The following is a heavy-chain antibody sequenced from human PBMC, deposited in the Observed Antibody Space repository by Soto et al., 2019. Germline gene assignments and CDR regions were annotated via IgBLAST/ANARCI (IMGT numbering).Heavy chain of an antibody. Sequence: PGGSLRLSCAASGFTFSSYAMHWVRQAPGKGLEWVAVISYDGSNKYYADSVKGRFTISRDNSKNTLYLQMNSLRAEDTAVYYCAREVWFGELLKHYYYYYGMDVWGQGTTVTVSS. CDR3: AREVWFGELLKHYYYYYGMDV. D-gene: IGHD3-10*01. J-gene: IGHJ6*02. CDR2: ISYDGSNK. CDR1: GFTFSSYA. V-gene: IGHV3-30-3*01.